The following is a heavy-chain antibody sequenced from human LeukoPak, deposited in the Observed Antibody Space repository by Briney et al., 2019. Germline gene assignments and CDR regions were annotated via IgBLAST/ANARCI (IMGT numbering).Heavy chain of an antibody. Sequence: GGSLRLSCAASGLSFSSDAMTLVRQAPGRGLEWVSVISGSGGNTYYADSVKGRFTIPRNNSSNTLLLHRNSLRAEYTAVYYCAKDYSTPYTMDVWGQGTTVTVSS. D-gene: IGHD3-3*01. CDR2: ISGSGGNT. V-gene: IGHV3-23*01. CDR3: AKDYSTPYTMDV. J-gene: IGHJ6*02. CDR1: GLSFSSDA.